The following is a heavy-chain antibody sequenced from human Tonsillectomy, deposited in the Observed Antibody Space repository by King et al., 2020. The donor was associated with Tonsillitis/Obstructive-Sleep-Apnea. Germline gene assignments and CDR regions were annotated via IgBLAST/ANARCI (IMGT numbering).Heavy chain of an antibody. CDR2: INAGNGNT. CDR3: ARATAAGKLPPFDY. J-gene: IGHJ4*02. V-gene: IGHV1-3*01. Sequence: VQLVQSGAEVKKPGASVKVSCKASGYTFTSYAMHWVRQAPGQRLEWMGWINAGNGNTKYSQKFQGGVTITRDTSASTAYMELSSLRSEDTAMYYCARATAAGKLPPFDYWGQGTLVTVSS. D-gene: IGHD6-13*01. CDR1: GYTFTSYA.